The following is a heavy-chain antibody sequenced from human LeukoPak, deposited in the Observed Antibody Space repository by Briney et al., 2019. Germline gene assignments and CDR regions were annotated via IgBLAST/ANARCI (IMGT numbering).Heavy chain of an antibody. Sequence: SETLSLTCTVSGGSISSSSYYRGWIRQPPGKGLEWIGSIYYSGSTYYNPSLKSRVTISVDTSKNQFSLKLSSVTAADTAVYYCARQTRIRGGSCFDYWGQGTLVTVSS. CDR3: ARQTRIRGGSCFDY. D-gene: IGHD2-15*01. V-gene: IGHV4-39*01. CDR1: GGSISSSSYY. CDR2: IYYSGST. J-gene: IGHJ4*02.